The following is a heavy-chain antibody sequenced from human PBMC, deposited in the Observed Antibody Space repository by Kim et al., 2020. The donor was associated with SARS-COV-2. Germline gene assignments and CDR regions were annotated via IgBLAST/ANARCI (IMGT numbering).Heavy chain of an antibody. CDR3: ATQGATVSTRKFVLDI. D-gene: IGHD4-17*01. CDR1: GFSVSNNY. CDR2: IYAGGAT. Sequence: GGSLRLSCAVSGFSVSNNYMTWVRQAPGKGLEWVSVIYAGGATYYAESVKGRLTISRDVSKNSLFLQMNSLTAEDTAVYYCATQGATVSTRKFVLDIWG. J-gene: IGHJ3*02. V-gene: IGHV3-53*01.